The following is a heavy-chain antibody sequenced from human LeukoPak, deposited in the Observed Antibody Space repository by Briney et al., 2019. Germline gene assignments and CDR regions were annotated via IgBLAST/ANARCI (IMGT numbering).Heavy chain of an antibody. Sequence: GGSLRLSCAASGFTFSNYWANWVRQAPGKGLEWVSVIYSGGSTYYADSVKGRFTISRDNSKNTLYLQMNSLRAEDTAVYYCAREWGLGYYFDYWGQGTLVTVSS. D-gene: IGHD3-16*01. CDR2: IYSGGST. CDR1: GFTFSNYW. V-gene: IGHV3-53*01. J-gene: IGHJ4*02. CDR3: AREWGLGYYFDY.